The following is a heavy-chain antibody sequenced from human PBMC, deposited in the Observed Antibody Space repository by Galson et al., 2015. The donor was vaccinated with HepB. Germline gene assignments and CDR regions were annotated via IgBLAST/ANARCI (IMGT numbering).Heavy chain of an antibody. CDR1: GYSFTSYW. CDR3: ARHFVGATTEFDY. Sequence: QSGAEVKKPGESLRISCKGSGYSFTSYWISWVRQMPGKGLEWMGRIDPSDSYTKYSPSFQGHVTISADESITTAYLQWSSLKASDTAMYYCARHFVGATTEFDYWGQGTLVTVSS. J-gene: IGHJ4*02. V-gene: IGHV5-10-1*01. CDR2: IDPSDSYT. D-gene: IGHD1-26*01.